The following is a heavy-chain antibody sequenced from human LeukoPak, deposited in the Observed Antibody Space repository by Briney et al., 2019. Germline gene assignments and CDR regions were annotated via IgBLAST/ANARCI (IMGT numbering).Heavy chain of an antibody. CDR1: GFTFSSYA. CDR2: ISGSGGST. D-gene: IGHD6-25*01. V-gene: IGHV3-23*01. J-gene: IGHJ6*02. CDR3: AKGNIAARQDIMDV. Sequence: GGSLRLSCAASGFTFSSYAMSWVRQAPGKGLEWVSLISGSGGSTYYADSVKGRFTISRDNSKNTLYLQMNSLRVEDTGVYYCAKGNIAARQDIMDVWGQGTTVTVSS.